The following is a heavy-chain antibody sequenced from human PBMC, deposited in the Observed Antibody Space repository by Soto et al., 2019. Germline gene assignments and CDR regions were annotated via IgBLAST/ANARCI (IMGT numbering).Heavy chain of an antibody. J-gene: IGHJ4*02. D-gene: IGHD2-15*01. CDR1: GGSISSSNW. V-gene: IGHV4-4*01. CDR2: IYHSGST. Sequence: QVQLQESGPGLVKPSGTLSLTCAVSGGSISSSNWWSWVRQPPGGGLEWIGEIYHSGSTNYNPSLKRRVTISVDKSERQFSLELSSVTAADAAVYCCAQGGSGRDAFDYWGQGTLVTVSS. CDR3: AQGGSGRDAFDY.